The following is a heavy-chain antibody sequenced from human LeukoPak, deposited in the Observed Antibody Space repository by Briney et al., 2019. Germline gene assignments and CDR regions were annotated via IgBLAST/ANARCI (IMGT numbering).Heavy chain of an antibody. CDR2: MNPNSGNT. CDR3: ARGHWPKYYYDSILRGLGAFDI. J-gene: IGHJ3*02. V-gene: IGHV1-8*01. Sequence: ASVKVSCKASGYTFTSYDINWVRQATGQGLEWMGWMNPNSGNTGHAQKFQGRVTMTRNTSISTAYMELSSLRSEDTAVYYCARGHWPKYYYDSILRGLGAFDIWGQGTMVTVSS. D-gene: IGHD3-22*01. CDR1: GYTFTSYD.